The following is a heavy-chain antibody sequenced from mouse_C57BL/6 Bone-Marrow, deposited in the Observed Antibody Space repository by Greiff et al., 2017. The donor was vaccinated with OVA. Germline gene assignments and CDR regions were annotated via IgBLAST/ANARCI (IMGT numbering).Heavy chain of an antibody. CDR1: GYTFTSYW. Sequence: VQLQQPGAELVMPGASVKLSCKASGYTFTSYWMHWVKQRPGQGLEWIGEIDPSDSYTNYNQKFKGKSTLTVDKSSSTAYMQLSSLTSEDSVVYYCARSGQLRLRKVFDYWGQGTTLTVSS. CDR2: IDPSDSYT. D-gene: IGHD3-2*02. V-gene: IGHV1-69*01. CDR3: ARSGQLRLRKVFDY. J-gene: IGHJ2*01.